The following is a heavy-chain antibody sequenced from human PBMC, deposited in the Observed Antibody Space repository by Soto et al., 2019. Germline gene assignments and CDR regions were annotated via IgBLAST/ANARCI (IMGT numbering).Heavy chain of an antibody. D-gene: IGHD2-15*01. CDR2: IHPGGQTI. CDR1: GFTFSSSE. V-gene: IGHV3-48*03. CDR3: VRRGSR. J-gene: IGHJ3*01. Sequence: ESGGGLVQPGGSLRLSCAASGFTFSSSEMYWVRQAPGKGLEWISYIHPGGQTIFYAESVKGRFTISRDNAKNSVYLQMNSLRAEDTAVYYCVRRGSRWGQGTMVTVSS.